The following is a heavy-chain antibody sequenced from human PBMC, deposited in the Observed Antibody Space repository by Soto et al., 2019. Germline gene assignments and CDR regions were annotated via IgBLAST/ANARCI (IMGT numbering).Heavy chain of an antibody. CDR1: GFTFSTSA. J-gene: IGHJ4*02. CDR2: ISGSGGGK. CDR3: ARNGGIFDY. V-gene: IGHV3-23*01. D-gene: IGHD7-27*01. Sequence: EVQLLESGGGLVQPGGSLRLSCEASGFTFSTSAMSWVRQAPGKGLEWVSTISGSGGGKYYADSVNGRFTISGDNSKNTLFLQMNSLRAEDTALYYCARNGGIFDYWGQGTLVTVSS.